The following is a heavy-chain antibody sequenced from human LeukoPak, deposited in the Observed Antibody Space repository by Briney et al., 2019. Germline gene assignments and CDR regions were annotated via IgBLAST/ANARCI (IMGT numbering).Heavy chain of an antibody. V-gene: IGHV3-33*01. J-gene: IGHJ4*02. D-gene: IGHD5-18*01. CDR2: IWYDGSNK. CDR1: GFTFSGYG. CDR3: ARDSGVDTAMVDFDY. Sequence: PGGSLRLSCAASGFTFSGYGMHWVRQAPGKGLEWVAVIWYDGSNKYYADSVKGRFTISRDNSKNTLYLQMNSLRAEDTAVYYCARDSGVDTAMVDFDYWGQGTLVTVSS.